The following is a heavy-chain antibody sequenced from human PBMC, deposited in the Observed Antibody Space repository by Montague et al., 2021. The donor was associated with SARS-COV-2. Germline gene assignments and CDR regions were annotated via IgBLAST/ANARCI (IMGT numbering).Heavy chain of an antibody. V-gene: IGHV4-59*01. CDR2: IYYSGST. CDR3: ASGWEGYVLERPLDY. CDR1: GGSISSYY. Sequence: SETLSLTCTVSGGSISSYYWSWIRQPPGKGLEWIGYIYYSGSTNSNPSLKRRVTMSVDTSKNQFTLKLSSVTAADSAVYYCASGWEGYVLERPLDYWGQGTLVTVSS. D-gene: IGHD1-26*01. J-gene: IGHJ4*02.